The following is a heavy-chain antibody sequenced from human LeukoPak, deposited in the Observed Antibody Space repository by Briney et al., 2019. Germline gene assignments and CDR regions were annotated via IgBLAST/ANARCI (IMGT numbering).Heavy chain of an antibody. V-gene: IGHV4-34*01. CDR3: ARTGEIYCSSTSCYAVNDWFDP. J-gene: IGHJ5*02. D-gene: IGHD2-2*01. Sequence: PSETLSLTCAVYGGSFSGYYWSWIRQPPGKGLEWIGEINHSGSTNHNPSLKSRVTISVDTSKNQFSLKVTSVTAADTASTYGARTGEIYCSSTSCYAVNDWFDPWGQGTLVTVYS. CDR2: INHSGST. CDR1: GGSFSGYY.